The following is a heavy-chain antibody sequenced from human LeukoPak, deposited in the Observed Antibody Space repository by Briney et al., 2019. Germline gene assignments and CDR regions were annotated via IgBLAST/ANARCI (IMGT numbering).Heavy chain of an antibody. CDR2: IDHTGST. CDR1: DDSITIYY. J-gene: IGHJ6*03. D-gene: IGHD6-13*01. Sequence: SETLSLTCTVSDDSITIYYWTWIRQPPGKGLEWIGYIDHTGSTNYNPSLNSRVTISRDTSKNHFSLELTSATAADTAVYFCARGRVSSNTWYSTYFYYYYMDVWGKGTTVTVSS. V-gene: IGHV4-59*01. CDR3: ARGRVSSNTWYSTYFYYYYMDV.